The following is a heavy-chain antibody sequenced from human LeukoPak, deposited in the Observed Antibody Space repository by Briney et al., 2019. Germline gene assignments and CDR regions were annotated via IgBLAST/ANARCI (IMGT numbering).Heavy chain of an antibody. Sequence: PGGSLRLSCVVSGFTSSRYEMHWVRQAPGKGLEWVSYTARSGGDIHYAPSVRGRFTISSDTAENSVFLQMNNLRAEDTAVYYCAKVEEPMIPRNDAFDIWGQGTMVTASS. V-gene: IGHV3-48*03. CDR1: GFTSSRYE. J-gene: IGHJ3*02. CDR2: TARSGGDI. CDR3: AKVEEPMIPRNDAFDI. D-gene: IGHD3-22*01.